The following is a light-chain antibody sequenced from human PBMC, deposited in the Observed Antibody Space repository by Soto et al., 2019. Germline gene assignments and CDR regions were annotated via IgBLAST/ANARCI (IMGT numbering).Light chain of an antibody. V-gene: IGLV2-14*01. J-gene: IGLJ1*01. CDR2: EVS. CDR1: SSDVGGYNY. Sequence: QSALTQPASVSGSPGQSITISCTGTSSDVGGYNYVSWYQQHPGKAPKLMIYEVSNRPSGVSNRFSGSKSGNTASLTISGLQAEDEADYHCSSYTSSSTLVFGTGTKFTVL. CDR3: SSYTSSSTLV.